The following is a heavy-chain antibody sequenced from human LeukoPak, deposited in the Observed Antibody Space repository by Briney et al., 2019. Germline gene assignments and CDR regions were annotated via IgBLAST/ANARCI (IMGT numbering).Heavy chain of an antibody. CDR2: ISAYNGNT. CDR3: ARGGHDYGAKRPFDY. V-gene: IGHV1-18*01. CDR1: GYTFTSYG. D-gene: IGHD4-17*01. J-gene: IGHJ4*02. Sequence: GASVTVSCKASGYTFTSYGISWVRQAPGQGLEWMGWISAYNGNTNYAQKLQGRVTMTTDTSTSTAYMELRSLRSDDTAVYYCARGGHDYGAKRPFDYWGQGTLVTVSS.